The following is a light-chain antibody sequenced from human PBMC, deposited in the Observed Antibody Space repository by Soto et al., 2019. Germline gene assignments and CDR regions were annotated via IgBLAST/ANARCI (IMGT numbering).Light chain of an antibody. Sequence: QAVVTQPPSVSAAPGQKVTISCSGSSSNIGNNYVSWYQQLPGTAPKLLIYDNNKRPSGIPDRFSGSKSGTSATLGITGLQTGDEADYYCGTWDSSLSVGLFGGGTKVTVL. CDR1: SSNIGNNY. CDR2: DNN. J-gene: IGLJ2*01. CDR3: GTWDSSLSVGL. V-gene: IGLV1-51*01.